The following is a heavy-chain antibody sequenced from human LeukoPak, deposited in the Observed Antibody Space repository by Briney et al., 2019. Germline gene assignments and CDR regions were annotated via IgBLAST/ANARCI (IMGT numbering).Heavy chain of an antibody. CDR1: GYTFTSYD. V-gene: IGHV1-8*01. Sequence: ASVTVSCKASGYTFTSYDINWVRQAPGQGLEWMGWMNPNSGNTGYAQKFQGRVTMTRNTSISTAYMELSSLRSEDTAVYYCARPAYGSGSTYGYYFDYWGQGTLVTVSS. CDR3: ARPAYGSGSTYGYYFDY. J-gene: IGHJ4*02. D-gene: IGHD3-10*01. CDR2: MNPNSGNT.